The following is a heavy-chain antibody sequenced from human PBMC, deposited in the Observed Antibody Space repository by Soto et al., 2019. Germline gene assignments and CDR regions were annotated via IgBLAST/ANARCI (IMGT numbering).Heavy chain of an antibody. CDR1: GGSISSSSYY. V-gene: IGHV4-39*01. Sequence: SETLSLTCTVSGGSISSSSYYWGWIRQPPGKGLEWIGSIYYSGSTYYNPSLKSRVTISVDTSKNQFSLKLSSVTAADTAVYYCASQGLFYLGFGKDNYYYGMDVWGQGTTVTVSS. CDR2: IYYSGST. J-gene: IGHJ6*02. D-gene: IGHD3-10*01. CDR3: ASQGLFYLGFGKDNYYYGMDV.